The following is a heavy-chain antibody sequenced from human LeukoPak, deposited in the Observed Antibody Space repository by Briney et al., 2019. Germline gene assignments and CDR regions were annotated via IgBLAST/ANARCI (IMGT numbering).Heavy chain of an antibody. J-gene: IGHJ5*02. D-gene: IGHD4-23*01. V-gene: IGHV1-8*02. Sequence: VASVKVSCKASGYTFTGYHMHWVRQAPGQGLEWMGRINPNSGNTGYAQKFQGRVTLTRSTSISTAYMELRSLTSEDTAVYYCARDYGGNSGWFDPWGQGTLVTVSS. CDR2: INPNSGNT. CDR1: GYTFTGYH. CDR3: ARDYGGNSGWFDP.